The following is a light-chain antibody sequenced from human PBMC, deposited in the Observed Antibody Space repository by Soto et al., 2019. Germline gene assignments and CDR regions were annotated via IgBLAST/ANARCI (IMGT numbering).Light chain of an antibody. CDR1: QSISNY. Sequence: DIQMTQSPSSLSASVGDRVTITCRASQSISNYLNWYQQKPGKAPKLLIYAASSMQSGVPSRFSGSGSETDFTLNISSLQPDDSATYYCQQSFSPLWTFGQGTKVE. V-gene: IGKV1-39*01. J-gene: IGKJ1*01. CDR2: AAS. CDR3: QQSFSPLWT.